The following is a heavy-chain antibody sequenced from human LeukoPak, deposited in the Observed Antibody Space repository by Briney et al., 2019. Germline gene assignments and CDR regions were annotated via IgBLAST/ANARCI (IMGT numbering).Heavy chain of an antibody. J-gene: IGHJ4*02. V-gene: IGHV4-59*01. D-gene: IGHD2-15*01. CDR3: ARSYCSGGSCYFDY. CDR1: GGSISSYY. Sequence: PSETLSLTCTVSGGSISSYYWSWIRQPPGKGLDWIGYIYYSGSTHYNPSLKSRVTISVDTSKNQFSLKLSSVTAADTAVYYCARSYCSGGSCYFDYWGQGTLVTVSS. CDR2: IYYSGST.